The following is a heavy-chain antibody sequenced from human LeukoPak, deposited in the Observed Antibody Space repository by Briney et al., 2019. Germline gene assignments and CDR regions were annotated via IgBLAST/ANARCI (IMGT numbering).Heavy chain of an antibody. Sequence: GGSLRLSCAASGFTFSSYWMHWVRQAPGKGLVWVSRINSDGSSTSYADSVTGRFTISRDNAKNTLYLQMNSLRAEDTAVYYCARDFRGYYGSGSLGGWGQGTLVTVSS. CDR1: GFTFSSYW. CDR3: ARDFRGYYGSGSLGG. D-gene: IGHD3-10*01. CDR2: INSDGSST. V-gene: IGHV3-74*01. J-gene: IGHJ4*02.